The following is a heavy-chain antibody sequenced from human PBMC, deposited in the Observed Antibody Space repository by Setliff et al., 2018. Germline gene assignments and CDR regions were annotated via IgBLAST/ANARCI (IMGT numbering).Heavy chain of an antibody. CDR1: GFTFSNAW. Sequence: GSLRLSCTASGFTFSNAWMGWVRQAPGKGLEWVGRIKRITDSGTTDHAAPVKGRFTVSRDDSISTLYLQMNSLKTEDTAVYYCTTSPISSGWHSNFDYNMDVWGQGTTVTVSS. CDR2: IKRITDSGTT. V-gene: IGHV3-15*01. J-gene: IGHJ6*02. CDR3: TTSPISSGWHSNFDYNMDV. D-gene: IGHD6-19*01.